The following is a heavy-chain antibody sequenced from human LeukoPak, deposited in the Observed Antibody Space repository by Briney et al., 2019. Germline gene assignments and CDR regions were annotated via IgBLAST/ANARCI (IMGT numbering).Heavy chain of an antibody. V-gene: IGHV1-18*01. J-gene: IGHJ4*02. Sequence: ASVKVSCKASGYTFTSYGISWVRQAPGQGLEWMGWISAYNGNTNYAQKLQGRVTMTTDTSTSTAYMELRSLRSDDTAVYYCARDHYCSGGSCPEYGFDYWGQGTLVTVSS. CDR3: ARDHYCSGGSCPEYGFDY. CDR2: ISAYNGNT. CDR1: GYTFTSYG. D-gene: IGHD2-15*01.